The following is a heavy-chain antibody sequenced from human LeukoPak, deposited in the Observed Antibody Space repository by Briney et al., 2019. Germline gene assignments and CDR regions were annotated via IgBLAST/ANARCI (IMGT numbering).Heavy chain of an antibody. D-gene: IGHD3-9*01. J-gene: IGHJ4*02. Sequence: GASVKVSCKASGYTFTSYGISWVRQAPGQGLEWMGWISAYNGNTNYAQKLQGRVTMTTDTSTSTVYMELRSLRSDDTAVYYCARDPPPHYDILTGYANYFDYWGQGTLVTVSS. V-gene: IGHV1-18*01. CDR3: ARDPPPHYDILTGYANYFDY. CDR2: ISAYNGNT. CDR1: GYTFTSYG.